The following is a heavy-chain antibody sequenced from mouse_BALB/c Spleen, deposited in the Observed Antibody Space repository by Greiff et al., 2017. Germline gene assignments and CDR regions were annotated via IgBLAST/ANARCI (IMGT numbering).Heavy chain of an antibody. V-gene: IGHV1-55*01. CDR2: IYPGSGST. J-gene: IGHJ2*01. CDR3: ARPTYYYGSSYYFDY. Sequence: QVQLKQPGAELVKPGTSVKLSCKASGYNFTSYWINWVKLRPGQGLEWIGDIYPGSGSTNYNEKFKSKATLTVDTSSSTAYMQLSSLASEDSALYYCARPTYYYGSSYYFDYWGQGTTLTVSS. CDR1: GYNFTSYW. D-gene: IGHD1-1*01.